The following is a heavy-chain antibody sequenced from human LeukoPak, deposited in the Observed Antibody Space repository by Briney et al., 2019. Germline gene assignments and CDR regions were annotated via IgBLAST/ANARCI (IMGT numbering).Heavy chain of an antibody. D-gene: IGHD6-13*01. CDR1: GFTFSSYG. J-gene: IGHJ5*02. V-gene: IGHV3-30*18. Sequence: GGSLRLSCAASGFTFSSYGMHWVRQAPGKGPEWVAVISYDGSNKYYADSVKGRFTISRDNSKNTLYLQMNSLRAEDTAVYYCAKDRAAAGTPPFWFDPWGQGTLVTVSS. CDR2: ISYDGSNK. CDR3: AKDRAAAGTPPFWFDP.